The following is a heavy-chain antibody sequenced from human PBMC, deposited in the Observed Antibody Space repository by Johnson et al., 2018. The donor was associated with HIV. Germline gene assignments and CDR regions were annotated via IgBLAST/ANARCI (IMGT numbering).Heavy chain of an antibody. CDR2: ISYDGSNK. Sequence: QVQLVESGEGVVQPGRSLRLSCAASGFTFSSYAMHWVRQAPGKGLEWVAVISYDGSNKYYADSVKGRFTISRDNSKNTLYLQINSLRAEDTAVYYCARKKATVFSTTSTNYAFDIWGQGTMVTVSS. D-gene: IGHD1-1*01. CDR3: ARKKATVFSTTSTNYAFDI. J-gene: IGHJ3*02. CDR1: GFTFSSYA. V-gene: IGHV3-30*14.